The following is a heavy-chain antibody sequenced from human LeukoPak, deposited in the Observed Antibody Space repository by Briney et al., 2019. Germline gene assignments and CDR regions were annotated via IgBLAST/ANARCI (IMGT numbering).Heavy chain of an antibody. V-gene: IGHV4-34*01. CDR1: GGSFSGYY. J-gene: IGHJ4*02. D-gene: IGHD3-16*01. CDR2: INHSGST. Sequence: TSETLSLTCAVYGGSFSGYYWSWTRQPPGKGLEWIGEINHSGSTNYNPSLKSRVTISVDTSKNQFSLKLSSVTAADTAVYYCASKGRGPWGFDYWGQGTLVTVSS. CDR3: ASKGRGPWGFDY.